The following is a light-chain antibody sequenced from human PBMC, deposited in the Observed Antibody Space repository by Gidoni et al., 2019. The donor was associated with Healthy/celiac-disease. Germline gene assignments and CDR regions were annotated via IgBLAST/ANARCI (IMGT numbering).Light chain of an antibody. CDR1: QSVSSN. CDR3: QQYNNWPPLT. J-gene: IGKJ4*01. Sequence: IVMTQSPATLSVSPGERATLSCRASQSVSSNLAWYQQKPGQAPRLIYGASTRATGIPARFSGSGSGTEFTLTISSLQSEDFAVYYCQQYNNWPPLTLGGGTKVEIK. CDR2: GAS. V-gene: IGKV3-15*01.